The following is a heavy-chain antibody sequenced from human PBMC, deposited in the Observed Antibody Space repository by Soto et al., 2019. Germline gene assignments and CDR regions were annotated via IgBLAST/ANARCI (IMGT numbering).Heavy chain of an antibody. D-gene: IGHD5-18*01. CDR3: ARHRYSYGVYYFDY. Sequence: SETLSLTCIVSGGSISNYYWSWIRQPPGKGLEWIGYIYYSGSTNYNPSLTSRITISVDTSKNQFSLKLSSVTAADTAVYYCARHRYSYGVYYFDYWGQGTLVTVSS. CDR1: GGSISNYY. J-gene: IGHJ4*02. V-gene: IGHV4-59*08. CDR2: IYYSGST.